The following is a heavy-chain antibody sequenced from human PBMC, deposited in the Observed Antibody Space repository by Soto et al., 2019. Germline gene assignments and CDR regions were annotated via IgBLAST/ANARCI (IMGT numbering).Heavy chain of an antibody. CDR2: VYYSGST. D-gene: IGHD6-19*01. Sequence: QVQLQESGPGLVKPSQTLSLTWTVSGGSISSGGYYWSWIRQHPGKGQEWIGYVYYSGSTYYNPSLKSRLTISVDTSKNQFSLKLSSATAADTAVYYCARVSTIAVAGTGYWYFDLWGRGTLVTVSS. J-gene: IGHJ2*01. V-gene: IGHV4-31*02. CDR1: GGSISSGGYY. CDR3: ARVSTIAVAGTGYWYFDL.